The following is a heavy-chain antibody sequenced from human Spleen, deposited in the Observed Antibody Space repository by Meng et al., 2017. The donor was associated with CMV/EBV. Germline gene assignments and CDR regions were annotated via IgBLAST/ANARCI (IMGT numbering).Heavy chain of an antibody. CDR2: ISAYNGNT. CDR3: ARGSLVPAAKLDY. J-gene: IGHJ4*02. CDR1: GYMFSSYG. D-gene: IGHD2-2*01. Sequence: ASVKVSCKASGYMFSSYGISWVRQAPGQGLEWMGWISAYNGNTNYAQKLQGSVTMTTDTSTGTAYTELRSLRSDDTAVYYCARGSLVPAAKLDYWGQGTLVTVSS. V-gene: IGHV1-18*01.